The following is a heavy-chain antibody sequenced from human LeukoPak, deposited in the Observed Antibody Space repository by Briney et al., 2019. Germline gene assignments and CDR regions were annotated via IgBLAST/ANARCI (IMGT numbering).Heavy chain of an antibody. CDR3: ARPKRVAMASQYYYGMDV. D-gene: IGHD5-18*01. J-gene: IGHJ6*02. CDR1: GGTFSSYA. CDR2: IIPIFGTA. V-gene: IGHV1-69*13. Sequence: ASVKVSCKASGGTFSSYAISWVRQAPGQGLEWMGGIIPIFGTANYAQKFQGRVTITADESTSTAYMELSSLRSEDTAVYYCARPKRVAMASQYYYGMDVWGQGTTVTVSS.